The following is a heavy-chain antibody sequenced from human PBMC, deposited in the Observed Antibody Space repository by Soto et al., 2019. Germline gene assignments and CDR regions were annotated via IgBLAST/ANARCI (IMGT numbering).Heavy chain of an antibody. CDR1: GIPVSSNY. CDR2: LHSGGDT. J-gene: IGHJ6*02. D-gene: IGHD3-10*01. V-gene: IGHV3-53*04. CDR3: ARDGPYYFASRMDV. Sequence: EVQLVESGGGLVQPGGSLRLSCAASGIPVSSNYMTWVRQAPGKGLEWVSVLHSGGDTYYANSVKGRFTISRHAYTNTPFLQMHSLTPQDTAVYYCARDGPYYFASRMDVWGQGTTVTVSS.